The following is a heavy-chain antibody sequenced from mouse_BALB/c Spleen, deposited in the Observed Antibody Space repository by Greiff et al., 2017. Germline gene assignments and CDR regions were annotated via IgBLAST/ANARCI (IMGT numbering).Heavy chain of an antibody. D-gene: IGHD1-1*01. V-gene: IGHV14-3*02. CDR2: IDPANGNT. CDR3: ARLITTVVPLDY. J-gene: IGHJ2*01. CDR1: GFNIKDTY. Sequence: VQLQQSGAELVKPGASVKLSCTASGFNIKDTYMHWVKQRPEQGLEWIGRIDPANGNTKYDPKFQGKATITADTSSNTAYLQLSSLTSEDTAVYYCARLITTVVPLDYWGQGTTLTVSS.